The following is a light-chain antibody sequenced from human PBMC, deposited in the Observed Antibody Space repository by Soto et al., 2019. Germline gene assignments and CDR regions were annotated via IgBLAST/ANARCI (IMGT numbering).Light chain of an antibody. V-gene: IGKV1-27*01. CDR1: QGISNY. CDR3: QKYNSAPPWT. J-gene: IGKJ1*01. CDR2: AAS. Sequence: DIPMTQSPSSLSASVGDRVTITCRASQGISNYLAWYQQKPGKVPKLLIYAASTLQSGGPSRFSGSGSGTDFTLTISSLQPEDVATYYCQKYNSAPPWTFGQGTKVEIK.